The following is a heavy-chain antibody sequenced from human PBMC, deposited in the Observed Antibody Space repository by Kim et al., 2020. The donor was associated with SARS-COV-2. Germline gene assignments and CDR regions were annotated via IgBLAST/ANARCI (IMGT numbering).Heavy chain of an antibody. J-gene: IGHJ4*01. CDR1: GFTFSSYA. CDR2: ISYDGSNK. Sequence: GGSLRLSCAASGFTFSSYAMHWVRQAPGKGLEWVAVISYDGSNKYYADSVKGRFTISRDNSKNTLYLQMNSLRAEDTAVYYCARDTSLLWWDISYYFDY. D-gene: IGHD2-15*01. CDR3: ARDTSLLWWDISYYFDY. V-gene: IGHV3-30*04.